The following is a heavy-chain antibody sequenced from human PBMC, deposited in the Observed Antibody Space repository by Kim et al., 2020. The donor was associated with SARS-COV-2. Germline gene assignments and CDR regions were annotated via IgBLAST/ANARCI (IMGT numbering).Heavy chain of an antibody. D-gene: IGHD2-15*01. J-gene: IGHJ1*01. CDR1: RFTFSNYA. CDR2: ISSDGRTE. V-gene: IGHV3-30-3*01. CDR3: ARDYCSGGGCYFFLQY. Sequence: GGSLRLSCAASRFTFSNYAMHWVRQAPGMGLEWVAVISSDGRTEYYADSVKGRFTISRDNSKKTLYLQMNSLRAEDTAVFYCARDYCSGGGCYFFLQYWGQGTLVTVSS.